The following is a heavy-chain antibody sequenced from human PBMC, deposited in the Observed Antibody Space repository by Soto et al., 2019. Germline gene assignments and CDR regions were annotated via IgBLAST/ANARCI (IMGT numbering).Heavy chain of an antibody. CDR1: GGSFSGYY. Sequence: SETLSLTCAVYGGSFSGYYWSWIRQPPGKGLEWIGEINHSGSTNYNPSLKSRVTISVDTSKNQFSLKLSSVTAADTAVYYCARVPRWYFDLWGRGTLVTVSS. CDR3: ARVPRWYFDL. J-gene: IGHJ2*01. CDR2: INHSGST. V-gene: IGHV4-34*01.